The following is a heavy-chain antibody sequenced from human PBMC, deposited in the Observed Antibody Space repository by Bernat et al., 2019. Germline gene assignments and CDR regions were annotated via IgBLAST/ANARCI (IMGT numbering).Heavy chain of an antibody. V-gene: IGHV1-24*01. CDR1: GYTLTELS. J-gene: IGHJ3*02. D-gene: IGHD4-17*01. CDR2: FDPEDGET. Sequence: QVQLVQSGAEVKKPGASVKVSCKVSGYTLTELSMHLVRQAPGKGLEWMGGFDPEDGETIYAQKFQGRVTMTEDTSTDTAYMELSSLRSEDTAGYDCETLGEYGAASAFDIWGRGTMVTVSS. CDR3: ETLGEYGAASAFDI.